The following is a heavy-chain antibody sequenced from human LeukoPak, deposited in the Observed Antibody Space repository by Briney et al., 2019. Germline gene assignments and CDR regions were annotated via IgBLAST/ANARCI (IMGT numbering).Heavy chain of an antibody. D-gene: IGHD3-3*01. CDR3: ARVVDFWSGYYQYWFNP. J-gene: IGHJ5*02. CDR1: GFTFSDYY. V-gene: IGHV3-11*01. CDR2: ISSSGSTI. Sequence: GGSLRLSCAASGFTFSDYYMSWIRQAPGKGLEWVSYISSSGSTIYYADSVKGRFTISRDNAKNSLYLQMNSLRAEDTAVYYCARVVDFWSGYYQYWFNPWGQGTLVTVSS.